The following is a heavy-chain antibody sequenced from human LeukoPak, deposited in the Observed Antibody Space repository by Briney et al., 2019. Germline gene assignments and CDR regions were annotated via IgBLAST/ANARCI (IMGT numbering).Heavy chain of an antibody. CDR1: GFTFQSYA. CDR3: ARDLGQYYDTSDNWFDP. V-gene: IGHV3-23*01. D-gene: IGHD3-22*01. CDR2: ISGDGGNT. Sequence: GGSLRLSCAASGFTFQSYAMSWVRQAPGKGLEWVSAISGDGGNTYYADSVKGRFTISRDNSKNTLYLQMNSLRAEDTAVYYCARDLGQYYDTSDNWFDPWGQGTLVTVSS. J-gene: IGHJ5*02.